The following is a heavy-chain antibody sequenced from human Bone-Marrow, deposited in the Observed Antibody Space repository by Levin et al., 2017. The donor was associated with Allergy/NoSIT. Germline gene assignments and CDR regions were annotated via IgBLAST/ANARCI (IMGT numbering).Heavy chain of an antibody. V-gene: IGHV4-38-2*01. Sequence: SQTLSLTCGVSGYSVSCGYNWGWIRQSPGKGLEWIASIYQSGSTYYNPSLKSRVTISLDTSKNQFSLKLSSVTAADTAVYYCARAGMIIFGGSQFDYWGQGTLVTVSS. CDR1: GYSVSCGYN. J-gene: IGHJ4*02. D-gene: IGHD3-16*01. CDR2: IYQSGST. CDR3: ARAGMIIFGGSQFDY.